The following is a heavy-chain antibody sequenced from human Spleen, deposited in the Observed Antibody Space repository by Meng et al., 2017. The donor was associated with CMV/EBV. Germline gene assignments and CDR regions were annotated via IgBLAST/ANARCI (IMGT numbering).Heavy chain of an antibody. D-gene: IGHD5-18*01. CDR2: INPNSGGT. CDR3: ARDLVGPRGYSYNLYYYYYGMDV. V-gene: IGHV1-2*02. CDR1: GYSFTGYY. J-gene: IGHJ6*02. Sequence: ASVKVSCKTSGYSFTGYYMHWVRQAPGQGLEWMGWINPNSGGTNYAQKFQGRVTMTRDTSISTAYMELRRLRSDDTAVYYCARDLVGPRGYSYNLYYYYYGMDVWGQGTTVTVSS.